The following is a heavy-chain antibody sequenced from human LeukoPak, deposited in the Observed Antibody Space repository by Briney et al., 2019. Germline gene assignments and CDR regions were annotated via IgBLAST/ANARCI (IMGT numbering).Heavy chain of an antibody. CDR2: FDPEDGET. CDR1: GYTLTELS. D-gene: IGHD3-22*01. CDR3: ARGVNSSGYSVNYY. J-gene: IGHJ4*02. V-gene: IGHV1-24*01. Sequence: ASVKVSCKVSGYTLTELSMHWVRQAPGKGLEWMGGFDPEDGETIYAQKFQGRVTITADKSTSTAYMELSSLRSEDTAVYYCARGVNSSGYSVNYYWGQGTLVTVSS.